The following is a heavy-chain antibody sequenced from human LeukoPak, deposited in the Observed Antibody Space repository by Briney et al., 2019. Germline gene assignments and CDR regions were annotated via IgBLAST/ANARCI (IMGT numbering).Heavy chain of an antibody. Sequence: PGRSLRLSCAASGFTFSSYGMHWVRQAPGKGLEWVAVISYDGSNKYYADSVKGRFTISRDNSKNTLYLQMNSLRAEDTAVYYCALYYDFWSGPLEFDPWGQGTLVTASS. CDR3: ALYYDFWSGPLEFDP. J-gene: IGHJ5*02. D-gene: IGHD3-3*01. V-gene: IGHV3-30*03. CDR2: ISYDGSNK. CDR1: GFTFSSYG.